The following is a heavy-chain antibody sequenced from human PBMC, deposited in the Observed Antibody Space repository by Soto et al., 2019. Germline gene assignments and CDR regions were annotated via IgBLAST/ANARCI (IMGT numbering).Heavy chain of an antibody. D-gene: IGHD2-15*01. V-gene: IGHV1-69*02. J-gene: IGHJ5*02. Sequence: ASVKVSCKASGGTFSSYTISWVRQAPGQGLEWMGRIIPILGIANYAQKFQGRVTITADKSTSTAYMELSSLRSEDTAVYYCARVLVVVVAATRDLRADFWFDPWGQGTLVTVSS. CDR3: ARVLVVVVAATRDLRADFWFDP. CDR2: IIPILGIA. CDR1: GGTFSSYT.